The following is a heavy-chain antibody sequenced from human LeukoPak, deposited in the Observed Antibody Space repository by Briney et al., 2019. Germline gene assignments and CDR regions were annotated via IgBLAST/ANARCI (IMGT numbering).Heavy chain of an antibody. CDR2: ISSSSSYI. Sequence: GGSLRLSCAASGFTFSSYSMNWVRQAPGKGLEWVSSISSSSSYIYYADSVKGRFTISRDNAKNSLYLQMNSLRAEDTAVYYCARDQERNAVAGTLGYWGQGTLVTLSS. CDR1: GFTFSSYS. J-gene: IGHJ4*02. V-gene: IGHV3-21*01. CDR3: ARDQERNAVAGTLGY. D-gene: IGHD6-19*01.